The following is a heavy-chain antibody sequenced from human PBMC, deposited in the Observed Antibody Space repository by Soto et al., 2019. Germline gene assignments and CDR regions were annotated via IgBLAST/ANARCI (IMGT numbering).Heavy chain of an antibody. CDR2: INPNSGDT. CDR3: ARDGGWWSSGYRT. Sequence: ASVKVSCKASGYTFTGYFMHWVRQAPGQGLEWMGWINPNSGDTKYTQKFQGRVTMTRDTSISTAYMELSRLRSDDTAVYYCARDGGWWSSGYRTWGQGSLVIVS. V-gene: IGHV1-2*02. D-gene: IGHD5-12*01. J-gene: IGHJ5*02. CDR1: GYTFTGYF.